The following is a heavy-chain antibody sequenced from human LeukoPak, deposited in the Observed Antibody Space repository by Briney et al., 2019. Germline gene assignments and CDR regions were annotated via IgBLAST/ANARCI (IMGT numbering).Heavy chain of an antibody. CDR2: INPSGGST. V-gene: IGHV1-46*01. CDR3: ARAPSYSSGRGYFDY. J-gene: IGHJ4*02. CDR1: GYTFTSYY. D-gene: IGHD6-19*01. Sequence: APVKVSCKASGYTFTSYYMHWVRQAPGQGREGMGIINPSGGSTSYAQKFQGRVTMTRDTSTSTVYMELSSLRSEDTAVYYCARAPSYSSGRGYFDYWGQGTLVTVSS.